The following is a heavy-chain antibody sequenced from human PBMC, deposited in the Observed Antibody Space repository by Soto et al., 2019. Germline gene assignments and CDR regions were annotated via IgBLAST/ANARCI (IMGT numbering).Heavy chain of an antibody. D-gene: IGHD2-21*01. CDR3: ARGPRVVGGWYGTAFDI. CDR2: INPSGGST. CDR1: GYTFTSYY. V-gene: IGHV1-46*01. Sequence: ASVKVSCKASGYTFTSYYMHWVRQAPGQGLEWMGIINPSGGSTSYAQKFQGRVTMTRDTSTSTVYMELSSLRSEDTAVYYCARGPRVVGGWYGTAFDILCQGTVLTISS. J-gene: IGHJ3*02.